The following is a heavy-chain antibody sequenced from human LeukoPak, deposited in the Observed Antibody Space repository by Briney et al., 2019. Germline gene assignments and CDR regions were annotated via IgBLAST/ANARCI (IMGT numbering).Heavy chain of an antibody. CDR2: IYYSGST. J-gene: IGHJ4*02. CDR3: ARERAGL. V-gene: IGHV4-59*01. CDR1: GGSISSYY. Sequence: PSETLSLTCTVSGGSISSYYWSWIRQPPGKGLEWIGYIYYSGSTNYNPSLKSRVTISVDTSNNQFSLKLSSVTAADTAVYYCARERAGLWGQGTLVTVSS. D-gene: IGHD6-19*01.